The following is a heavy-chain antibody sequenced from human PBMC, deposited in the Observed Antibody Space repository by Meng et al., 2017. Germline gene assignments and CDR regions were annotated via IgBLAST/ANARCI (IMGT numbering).Heavy chain of an antibody. Sequence: VRRGRLGAEGKTPGSSVKVSCKASGGTSSSYAISWVRQAPGQGLEWMGGIIPIFGTANYAQKFQGRVTITADKSTSTAYMELSSLRSEDTAVYYCARATDYYDSSGYYSGYFDLWGRGTLVTVSS. CDR2: IIPIFGTA. CDR3: ARATDYYDSSGYYSGYFDL. D-gene: IGHD3-22*01. J-gene: IGHJ2*01. V-gene: IGHV1-69*06. CDR1: GGTSSSYA.